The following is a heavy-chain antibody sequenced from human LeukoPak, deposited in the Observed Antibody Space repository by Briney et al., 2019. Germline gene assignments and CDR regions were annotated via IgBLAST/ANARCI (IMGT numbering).Heavy chain of an antibody. D-gene: IGHD2-2*01. V-gene: IGHV4-61*01. CDR1: GGSVSSGSYY. Sequence: ETLSLTCTVSGGSVSSGSYYWSWIRQPPGKGLEWIGYIYYSGSTNYNPSLKSRVTISVDTSKNQFSLKLSSVTAADTAVYYCARYCSSTSCRWRWFDPWGQGALVTVSS. J-gene: IGHJ5*02. CDR2: IYYSGST. CDR3: ARYCSSTSCRWRWFDP.